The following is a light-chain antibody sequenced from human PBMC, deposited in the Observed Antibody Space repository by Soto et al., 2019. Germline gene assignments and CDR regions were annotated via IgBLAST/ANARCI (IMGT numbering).Light chain of an antibody. V-gene: IGLV4-60*02. Sequence: QSVLTQSSSASASLGSSVKLTCTLSSGHSSNIIAWHQQQPGKAPRYLMKVEGSGRYNKGSGVPDHFSGSSSGADRYLTISNLQFEDEADYYCETWDSNTRVFGGGTQLTVL. CDR1: SGHSSNI. CDR3: ETWDSNTRV. CDR2: VEGSGRY. J-gene: IGLJ3*02.